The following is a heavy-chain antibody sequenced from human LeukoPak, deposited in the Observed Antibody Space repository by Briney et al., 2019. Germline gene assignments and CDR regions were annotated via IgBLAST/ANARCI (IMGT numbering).Heavy chain of an antibody. J-gene: IGHJ4*02. CDR1: GFTFSIYA. CDR2: ISGSGGTA. CDR3: ARDNMYYYDSSGYLLTG. D-gene: IGHD3-22*01. V-gene: IGHV3-23*01. Sequence: GGSLRLSCAASGFTFSIYAMSWVRQAPGKGLEWVSAISGSGGTAYYADSVKGRFTISRDNSKNTLYLQMNSLRAEDTAVYYCARDNMYYYDSSGYLLTGWGQGTLVTVSS.